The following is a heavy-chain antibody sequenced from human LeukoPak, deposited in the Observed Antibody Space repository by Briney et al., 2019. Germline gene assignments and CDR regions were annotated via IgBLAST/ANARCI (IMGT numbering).Heavy chain of an antibody. CDR3: AKDLSGHWCIDY. V-gene: IGHV3-30*18. CDR1: GFTFSNYY. D-gene: IGHD4/OR15-4a*01. J-gene: IGHJ4*02. CDR2: ISDDGERK. Sequence: GGSLRLSCAASGFTFSNYYMHWVRQAPGKGLEWVAIISDDGERKFYADSVRGRITISRDKSKNTLFLQMNSLRADDTAVYFCAKDLSGHWCIDYWGQGTLVTVSS.